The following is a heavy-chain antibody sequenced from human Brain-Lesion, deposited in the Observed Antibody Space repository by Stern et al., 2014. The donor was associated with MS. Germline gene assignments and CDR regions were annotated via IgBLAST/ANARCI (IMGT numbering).Heavy chain of an antibody. J-gene: IGHJ6*02. CDR1: GYIFTGYY. D-gene: IGHD3-3*01. CDR3: ARDQRGITIFGVVTDYYYLGMDV. V-gene: IGHV1-2*02. Sequence: MPLVESGAEVKKPGASVKVSCKTSGYIFTGYYIHWVRQAPGQGLEWMAWINPNTGGPKYAQKFQGRVTMSRDTSISTAYVELSSLTSDDTAVYYCARDQRGITIFGVVTDYYYLGMDVWGQGTTVTVSS. CDR2: INPNTGGP.